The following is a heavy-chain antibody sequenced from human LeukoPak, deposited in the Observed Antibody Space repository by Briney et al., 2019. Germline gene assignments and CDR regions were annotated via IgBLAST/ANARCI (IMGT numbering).Heavy chain of an antibody. CDR3: ARDGLEQWLIKYNWFDP. CDR1: GFTFSSYS. Sequence: GGSLRLSCAASGFTFSSYSMNWVRQAPGKGLEWDSYISSSSSTIYYADSVKGRFTISRDNAKNSLYLQMNSLRAEDTAVYYCARDGLEQWLIKYNWFDPWGQGSLVTVSS. CDR2: ISSSSSTI. D-gene: IGHD6-19*01. V-gene: IGHV3-48*01. J-gene: IGHJ5*02.